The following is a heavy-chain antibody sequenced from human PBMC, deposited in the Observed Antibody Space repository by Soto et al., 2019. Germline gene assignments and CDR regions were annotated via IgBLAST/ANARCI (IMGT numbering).Heavy chain of an antibody. CDR1: VGSISTYY. D-gene: IGHD6-13*01. CDR2: IHHSGSA. J-gene: IGHJ5*02. Sequence: SETLSLTCTVSVGSISTYYWSWIRQPPGKGLEWIGYIHHSGSASYNPSLKSRVNLSVDTSKNQFSLKLTSVTAADTAVYYCATNVHGISWFFSWFDTWGQGALVTVSS. V-gene: IGHV4-59*01. CDR3: ATNVHGISWFFSWFDT.